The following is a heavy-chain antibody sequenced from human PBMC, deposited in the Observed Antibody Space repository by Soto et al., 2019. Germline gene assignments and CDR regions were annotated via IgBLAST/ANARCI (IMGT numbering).Heavy chain of an antibody. D-gene: IGHD3-9*01. CDR3: AKDPKYYDILTGYGAY. CDR2: ISYDGSNK. V-gene: IGHV3-30*18. J-gene: IGHJ4*02. Sequence: PGGSLRLSCAASGFTFSSYGMRWVRQAPGKGLEWVAVISYDGSNKYYADSVKGRFTISRDNSKNTLYLQMNSLSAEDTAVYYCAKDPKYYDILTGYGAYWGQGTLVTVSS. CDR1: GFTFSSYG.